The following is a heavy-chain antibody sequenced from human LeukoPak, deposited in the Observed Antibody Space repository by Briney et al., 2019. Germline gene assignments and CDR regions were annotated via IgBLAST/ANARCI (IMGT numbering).Heavy chain of an antibody. CDR2: ISYDANIGSNK. Sequence: PGGSLRLSCATSGLTFSRYAMHWVRQAPGKGLEWVALISYDANIGSNKYYADSVKGRFTISRDNSKNTLYLQTNSLRAEDTAVYYCARDGGYDFWSGYYQDYWGQGTLVTVSS. J-gene: IGHJ4*02. CDR1: GLTFSRYA. V-gene: IGHV3-30-3*01. CDR3: ARDGGYDFWSGYYQDY. D-gene: IGHD3-3*01.